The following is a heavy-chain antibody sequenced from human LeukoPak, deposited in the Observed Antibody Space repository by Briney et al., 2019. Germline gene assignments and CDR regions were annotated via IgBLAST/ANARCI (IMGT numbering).Heavy chain of an antibody. J-gene: IGHJ4*02. CDR1: GFTVSSNY. Sequence: GGSLRLSCAASGFTVSSNYMSWVRQAPGKGLEWVSVIYSGGSTYYADSVKGRFTISRHNSKNTLYLQMNSLRAEDTAVYYCARGHYYDSSGYSAVFDYWGQGTLVTVSS. CDR2: IYSGGST. D-gene: IGHD3-22*01. CDR3: ARGHYYDSSGYSAVFDY. V-gene: IGHV3-53*04.